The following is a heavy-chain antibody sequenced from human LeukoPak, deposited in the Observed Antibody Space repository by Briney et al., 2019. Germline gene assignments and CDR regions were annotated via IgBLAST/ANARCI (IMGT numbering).Heavy chain of an antibody. CDR2: ISAYNGNT. Sequence: ASAKVSCKASGYTFTGYYMHWVRQAPGQGLEWMGWISAYNGNTNYAQKLQGRVTMTTDTSTSTAYMELRSLRSDDTAVYYCARVPSGQLFDYWGQGTLVTVSS. CDR3: ARVPSGQLFDY. V-gene: IGHV1-18*04. J-gene: IGHJ4*02. D-gene: IGHD3-10*01. CDR1: GYTFTGYY.